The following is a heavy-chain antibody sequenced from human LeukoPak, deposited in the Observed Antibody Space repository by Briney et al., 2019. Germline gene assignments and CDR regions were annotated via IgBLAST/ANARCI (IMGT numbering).Heavy chain of an antibody. CDR2: IIPILGIA. D-gene: IGHD2-15*01. CDR3: AREIKPGYCSGGSCYNDYYYYYGMDV. CDR1: GGTFSSYA. J-gene: IGHJ6*02. Sequence: SVKVSCKASGGTFSSYAISWVRQAPGQGLEWRGRIIPILGIANYAQKFQGRVTITADKSTSTAYMELSSLRSEDTAVYYCAREIKPGYCSGGSCYNDYYYYYGMDVWGQGTTVTVSS. V-gene: IGHV1-69*04.